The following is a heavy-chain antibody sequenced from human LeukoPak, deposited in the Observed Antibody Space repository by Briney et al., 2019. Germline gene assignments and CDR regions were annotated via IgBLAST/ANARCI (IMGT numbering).Heavy chain of an antibody. D-gene: IGHD4-23*01. CDR1: GGSISSSSYY. V-gene: IGHV4-39*07. CDR2: IYYSGST. J-gene: IGHJ1*01. CDR3: ARAYGGNSQYFQH. Sequence: SETQSLTCTVSGGSISSSSYYWGWIRQPPGKGLEWIGSIYYSGSTYYNPSLKSRVTISVDTSKNQFSLKLSSVTAADTAVYYCARAYGGNSQYFQHWGRGTLVTVSS.